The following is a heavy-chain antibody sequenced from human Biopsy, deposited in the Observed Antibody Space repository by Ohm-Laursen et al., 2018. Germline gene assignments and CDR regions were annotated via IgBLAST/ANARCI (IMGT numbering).Heavy chain of an antibody. Sequence: GSLRLSCAASGITVSGNYMTWVRQAPGKGLEWVSVIYLGGTTYYADSVKGRFTISRDNSKNMVYLQMNSLRAEDTAVYYCATELTKANGWNYFDYWGQRTLVTVSS. CDR2: IYLGGTT. D-gene: IGHD2-15*01. CDR1: GITVSGNY. V-gene: IGHV3-53*01. J-gene: IGHJ4*02. CDR3: ATELTKANGWNYFDY.